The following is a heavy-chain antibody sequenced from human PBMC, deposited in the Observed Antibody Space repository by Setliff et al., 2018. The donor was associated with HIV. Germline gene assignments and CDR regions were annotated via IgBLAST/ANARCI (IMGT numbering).Heavy chain of an antibody. D-gene: IGHD3-16*01. CDR1: GFTFRSYG. CDR3: AREELSAFSYGDRYWYFSL. J-gene: IGHJ2*01. Sequence: GGSLRLSCAASGFTFRSYGMHWVRQAPGEGLEWVAVIWYDGTNKYYGDSVKGRFTISRDNSKNTLYLEMASLRVEDTAVYSCAREELSAFSYGDRYWYFSLWGRGTLVTVSS. CDR2: IWYDGTNK. V-gene: IGHV3-33*01.